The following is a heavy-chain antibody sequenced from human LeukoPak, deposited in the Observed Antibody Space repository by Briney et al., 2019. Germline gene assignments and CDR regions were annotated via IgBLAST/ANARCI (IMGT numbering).Heavy chain of an antibody. Sequence: SETLSLTCTVSGCSITTSSYYGGRMRQSPGEGLECIGTIYYTRRTYYKPSLKSRVSISLDTSKNQCSLKLSSVTAAHAAVYYYARSGPPAGRPDYFDIWGQGTMATVSS. V-gene: IGHV4-39*07. CDR2: IYYTRRT. J-gene: IGHJ3*02. CDR1: GCSITTSSYY. CDR3: ARSGPPAGRPDYFDI. D-gene: IGHD3-16*01.